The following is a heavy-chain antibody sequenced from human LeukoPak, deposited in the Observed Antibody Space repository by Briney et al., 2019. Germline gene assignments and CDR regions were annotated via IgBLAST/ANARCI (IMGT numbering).Heavy chain of an antibody. CDR1: GGSISTYY. V-gene: IGHV4-59*01. CDR3: ARGGAARLHFQN. D-gene: IGHD6-6*01. J-gene: IGHJ1*01. CDR2: IYHSGST. Sequence: SETLSLTCTVSGGSISTYYWNWIRQPPGKGLEWIGYIYHSGSTNYNPSLQSRVTISVDTSKNQFPLNLNSVTAADTAVYYCARGGAARLHFQNWGQGTLVTVSS.